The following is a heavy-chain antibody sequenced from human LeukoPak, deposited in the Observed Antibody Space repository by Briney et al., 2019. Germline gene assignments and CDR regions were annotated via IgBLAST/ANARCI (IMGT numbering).Heavy chain of an antibody. Sequence: GGSLRLSCAASGFTFRSYSMNWVRQAPGKGLEWVSSISSSSSYIYYADSVKGRFTISRDNAKNSLYLQMNSLRAEDTAVYYCASIGSSSRYYYYGMDVWGQGTTVTVSS. CDR1: GFTFRSYS. CDR3: ASIGSSSRYYYYGMDV. D-gene: IGHD6-13*01. V-gene: IGHV3-21*01. J-gene: IGHJ6*02. CDR2: ISSSSSYI.